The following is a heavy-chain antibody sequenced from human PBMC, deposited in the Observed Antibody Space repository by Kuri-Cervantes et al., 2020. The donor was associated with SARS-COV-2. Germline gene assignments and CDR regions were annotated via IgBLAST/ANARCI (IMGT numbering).Heavy chain of an antibody. CDR1: GFTFSSYA. V-gene: IGHV3-30*01. D-gene: IGHD5-12*01. CDR3: ARDWNSGYDPLASYYFDY. Sequence: GGSLRPSCAAFGFTFSSYAMHWVRQVPGKGLEWVAVISYDGSNKYYADSVKGRFTISRDNSKNTLYLQMNSLRAEDTAVYYCARDWNSGYDPLASYYFDYWGQGTLVTVSS. J-gene: IGHJ4*02. CDR2: ISYDGSNK.